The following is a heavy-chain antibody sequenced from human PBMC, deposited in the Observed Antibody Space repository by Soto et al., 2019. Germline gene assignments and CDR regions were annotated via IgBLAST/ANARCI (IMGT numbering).Heavy chain of an antibody. V-gene: IGHV3-7*01. Sequence: GGSLRLSCAASGFTFSSYWMSWVRQAPGKGLEWVANIKQDGSEKYYVDSMKGRFTISRDNAKNSLYLQMNSLRAEDTAVYYCARKYYDFWSGYYRAERGPAYYFDYWGQGTLVTVSS. CDR3: ARKYYDFWSGYYRAERGPAYYFDY. CDR1: GFTFSSYW. CDR2: IKQDGSEK. D-gene: IGHD3-3*01. J-gene: IGHJ4*02.